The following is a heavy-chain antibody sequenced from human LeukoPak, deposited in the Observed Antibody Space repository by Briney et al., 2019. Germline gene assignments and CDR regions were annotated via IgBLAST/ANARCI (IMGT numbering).Heavy chain of an antibody. Sequence: GGSLRLSCAASGFTLSSYAMSWVRQAPGKGLEWVSAISDTGNTYHADSVKGRFTISRDNSKNTLYLQMNSLRAEDTAVYYCAKDDNWLQFESWGQGTLVTVSS. D-gene: IGHD5-24*01. J-gene: IGHJ5*01. V-gene: IGHV3-23*01. CDR1: GFTLSSYA. CDR2: ISDTGNT. CDR3: AKDDNWLQFES.